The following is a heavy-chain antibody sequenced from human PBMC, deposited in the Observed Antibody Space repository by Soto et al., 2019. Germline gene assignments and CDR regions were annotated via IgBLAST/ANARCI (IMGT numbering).Heavy chain of an antibody. CDR1: GYTFTSYG. D-gene: IGHD7-27*01. Sequence: ASVKVSCKASGYTFTSYGISWVRQAPGQGLEWMGWISAYNGNTNYAQKLQGRVTMATDTSTSTAYMELRSLRSDDTAVYYCARDRVKLGIHKRVGYYGMDVWGQGTTVTAP. J-gene: IGHJ6*02. V-gene: IGHV1-18*01. CDR2: ISAYNGNT. CDR3: ARDRVKLGIHKRVGYYGMDV.